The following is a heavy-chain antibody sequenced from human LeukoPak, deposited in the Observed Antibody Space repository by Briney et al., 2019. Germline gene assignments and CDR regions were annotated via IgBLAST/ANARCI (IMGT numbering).Heavy chain of an antibody. D-gene: IGHD2-2*01. Sequence: ASVKVSCKASGYTFTGYYMHWVRQAPGQGLEWMGIINPSGGSTSYAQKFQGRVTMTRDMSTSTVYMELSSLRSEDTAVYYCARGLPGVGYCSSTSCYGLDPWGQGTLVTVSS. CDR3: ARGLPGVGYCSSTSCYGLDP. V-gene: IGHV1-46*01. CDR2: INPSGGST. J-gene: IGHJ5*02. CDR1: GYTFTGYY.